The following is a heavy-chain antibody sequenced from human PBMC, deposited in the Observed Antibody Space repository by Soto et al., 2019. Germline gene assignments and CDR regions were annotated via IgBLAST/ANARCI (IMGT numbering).Heavy chain of an antibody. CDR1: GGSFSGYY. J-gene: IGHJ4*02. CDR3: AISRYSYGMKTDH. V-gene: IGHV4-34*01. CDR2: INHSGST. Sequence: PSETLSLTCAVYGGSFSGYYWSWIRQPPGKGLEWIGEINHSGSTNYNPSLKSRVTISVDTSKNQFSLKLSSVTAADTAVYFCAISRYSYGMKTDHWGQGTLVTVSS. D-gene: IGHD5-18*01.